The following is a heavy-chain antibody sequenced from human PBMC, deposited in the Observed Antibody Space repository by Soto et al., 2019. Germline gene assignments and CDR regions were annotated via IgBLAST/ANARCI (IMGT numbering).Heavy chain of an antibody. J-gene: IGHJ2*01. V-gene: IGHV4-59*01. D-gene: IGHD6-19*01. Sequence: QVQLQESGPGLVKPSETLSLTCTVSGGSISSYYWSWIRQPPGKGLEWIGYIYYSGSTNYKPSLKSRVTMSVDTSKNQFSLRLSSVTAADTAVYYCARVSAGYWYFDLWGRGTLVTVSS. CDR1: GGSISSYY. CDR3: ARVSAGYWYFDL. CDR2: IYYSGST.